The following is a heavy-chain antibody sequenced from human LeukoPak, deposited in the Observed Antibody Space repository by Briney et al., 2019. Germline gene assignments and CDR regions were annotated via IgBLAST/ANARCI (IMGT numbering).Heavy chain of an antibody. CDR1: GFTFSSYS. CDR3: ARDRWLQSQRYFDY. Sequence: GGSLRLSCAASGFTFSSYSMNWVRQAPGKGLEWVAAISTSSSYIYYADSVKGRFTISRDNAKYSLYVQMDSLRAEDTAVYYCARDRWLQSQRYFDYWGQGILVTVSS. V-gene: IGHV3-21*01. CDR2: ISTSSSYI. D-gene: IGHD5-24*01. J-gene: IGHJ4*02.